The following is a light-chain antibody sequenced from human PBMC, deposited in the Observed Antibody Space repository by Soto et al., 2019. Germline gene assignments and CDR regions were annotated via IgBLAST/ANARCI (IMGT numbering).Light chain of an antibody. CDR3: QQRSNWPPYT. CDR2: DAS. J-gene: IGKJ2*01. V-gene: IGKV3-11*01. CDR1: QSVSSY. Sequence: EIVLTQSPATLSLSPGARATLSCRASQSVSSYLAWYQQKPGQAPRLLIYDASNRATGIPARFSGSGSGTDFSLTISSLEAEDFAVYYCQQRSNWPPYTFVQGTKLEIK.